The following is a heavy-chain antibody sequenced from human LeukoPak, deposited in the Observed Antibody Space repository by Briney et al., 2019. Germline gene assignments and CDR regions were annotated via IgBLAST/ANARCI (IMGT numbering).Heavy chain of an antibody. CDR1: GFTFSLYS. CDR3: ARDQRSSGSFDY. J-gene: IGHJ4*02. Sequence: GGSLRLSCAASGFTFSLYSMNWVRQAPGKGLEWVSYITSGSSTTYYADSVRGRFTISRDNAKNSLYLQMNSLRAEDTAVYYCARDQRSSGSFDYWGQGTLVTVSS. CDR2: ITSGSSTT. D-gene: IGHD3-22*01. V-gene: IGHV3-48*01.